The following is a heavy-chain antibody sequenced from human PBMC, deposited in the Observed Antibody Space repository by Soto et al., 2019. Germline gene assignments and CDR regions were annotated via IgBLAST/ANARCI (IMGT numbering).Heavy chain of an antibody. J-gene: IGHJ6*02. CDR3: ARDGGIAARHYYGMDV. D-gene: IGHD6-6*01. V-gene: IGHV3-72*01. CDR2: RRKNVNTYIS. Sequence: GGSLRLSCAASAFTFSGHHMVWVRQAPGKGLGWVGRRRKNVNTYISEYDVSVKGRFTISSDDSKNSLYLQMNSLKTEDTAVYYCARDGGIAARHYYGMDVWGQGTTVTVSS. CDR1: AFTFSGHH.